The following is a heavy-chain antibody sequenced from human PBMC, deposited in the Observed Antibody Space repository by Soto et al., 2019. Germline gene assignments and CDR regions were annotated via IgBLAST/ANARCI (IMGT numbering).Heavy chain of an antibody. D-gene: IGHD3-3*01. J-gene: IGHJ5*02. V-gene: IGHV4-39*01. CDR2: IYYSGST. CDR3: ARHGEYDFWSGYTNWLDP. CDR1: GGSISSSSYY. Sequence: SETLSLTCTVSGGSISSSSYYWGCIRQPPGKGLEWIGSIYYSGSTYYNPSLKSRVTISVDTFKNQFSLKLSSVTAADTAVYYCARHGEYDFWSGYTNWLDPWGQGTLVTVSS.